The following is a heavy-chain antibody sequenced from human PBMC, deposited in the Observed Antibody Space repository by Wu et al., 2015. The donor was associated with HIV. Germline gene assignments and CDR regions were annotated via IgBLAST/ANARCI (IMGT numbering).Heavy chain of an antibody. D-gene: IGHD1-7*01. Sequence: QVQLVQSGAEVKKPGASVKVSCKASGYTFTSYGISWVRQAPGQGLEWMGWISAYNDNTNFAQKFQGRVTLTTDTSTSTAYMELRSLGSDDTAVFYXARATGTTYWYFDLWGRGTWSLSPQ. V-gene: IGHV1-18*01. CDR2: ISAYNDNT. CDR1: GYTFTSYG. J-gene: IGHJ2*01. CDR3: ARATGTTYWYFDL.